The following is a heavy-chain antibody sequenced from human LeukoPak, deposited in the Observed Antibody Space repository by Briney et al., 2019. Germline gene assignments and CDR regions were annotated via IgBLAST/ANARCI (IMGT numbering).Heavy chain of an antibody. CDR3: AREWQGGIAATGTRIEGDY. CDR2: IKQDGSEK. Sequence: GGSLRLSCAVSGFSVSGYWMTWVRQAPGKGLEWVANIKQDGSEKNYVDSVKGRFTISRDNAENSLFLQMDSLRVEDTAVYYCAREWQGGIAATGTRIEGDYWGQGTLVAVSS. V-gene: IGHV3-7*01. J-gene: IGHJ4*02. CDR1: GFSVSGYW. D-gene: IGHD6-13*01.